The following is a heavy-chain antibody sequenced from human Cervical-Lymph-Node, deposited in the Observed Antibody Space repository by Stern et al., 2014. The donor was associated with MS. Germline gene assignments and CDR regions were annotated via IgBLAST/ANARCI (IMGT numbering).Heavy chain of an antibody. Sequence: VQLVQSGPEVTRPGASLKISCQASGYTFTSYWIGWARQMPGKGLEWNDMNFPGGSDMRYSPSFQGQVSISADKTSSTPYLQWNNLKASDTAIYYCARQRYFDYWGQGTLVTVSS. V-gene: IGHV5-51*01. CDR1: GYTFTSYW. CDR2: NFPGGSDM. J-gene: IGHJ4*02. CDR3: ARQRYFDY.